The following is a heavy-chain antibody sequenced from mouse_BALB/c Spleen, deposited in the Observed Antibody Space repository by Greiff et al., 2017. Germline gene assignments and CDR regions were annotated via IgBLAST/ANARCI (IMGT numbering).Heavy chain of an antibody. V-gene: IGHV1S34*01. D-gene: IGHD1-1*01. J-gene: IGHJ4*01. CDR2: ISCYNGAT. Sequence: LVKTGASVKISCKASGYSFTGYYMHWVKQSHGKSLEWIGYISCYNGATSYNQKFKGKATFTVDTSSSTAYMQFNSLTSEDSAVYYCARGEDTTVVAPYAMDYWGQGTSVTVSS. CDR3: ARGEDTTVVAPYAMDY. CDR1: GYSFTGYY.